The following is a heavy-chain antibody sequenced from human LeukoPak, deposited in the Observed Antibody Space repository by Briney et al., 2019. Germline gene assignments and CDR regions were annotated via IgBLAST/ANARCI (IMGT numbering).Heavy chain of an antibody. Sequence: SETLSLTCTVSGGSISSSSYYWGWIRQPPGKGLEWIGSTYYSGSTYYNPSLKSRVTISVDTSKNQFSLKLSSVTAADTAVYYCARPNYYDSSGYNYWGQGTLVTVSS. V-gene: IGHV4-39*01. D-gene: IGHD3-22*01. J-gene: IGHJ4*02. CDR3: ARPNYYDSSGYNY. CDR2: TYYSGST. CDR1: GGSISSSSYY.